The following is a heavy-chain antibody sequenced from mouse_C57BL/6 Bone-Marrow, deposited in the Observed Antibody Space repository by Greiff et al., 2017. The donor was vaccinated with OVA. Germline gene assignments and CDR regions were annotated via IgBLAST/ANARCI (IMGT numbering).Heavy chain of an antibody. CDR2: IDPSGSET. CDR3: GRRGFAY. J-gene: IGHJ3*01. CDR1: GYTFTSYC. Sequence: VQLQESGAGLVRPGSSVKLSCTASGYTFTSYCMHWVQQRPIQGLEWIGNIDPSGSETHYPHKFKGKATLTVDKSSSTAYMQLSGLTSEDSAVYYCGRRGFAYGGQGTLVTVSA. V-gene: IGHV1-52*01.